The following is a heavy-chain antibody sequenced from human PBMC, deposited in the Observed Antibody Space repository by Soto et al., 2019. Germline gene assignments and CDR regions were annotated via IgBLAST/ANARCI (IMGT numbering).Heavy chain of an antibody. D-gene: IGHD2-2*01. CDR3: ARDQLLSSSNYLGFDY. V-gene: IGHV1-18*01. CDR1: GYTFTSYG. CDR2: ISAYNGNT. Sequence: GSVKVSCKASGYTFTSYGISWVRQAPGQGLEWMGWISAYNGNTNYAQKLQGRVTMTTDTSTSTAYMELRSLRSDDTAVYYCARDQLLSSSNYLGFDYWGQGTLVTVSS. J-gene: IGHJ4*02.